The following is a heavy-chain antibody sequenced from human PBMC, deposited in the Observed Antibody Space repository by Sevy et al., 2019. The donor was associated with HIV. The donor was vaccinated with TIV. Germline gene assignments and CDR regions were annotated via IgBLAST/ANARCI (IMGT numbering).Heavy chain of an antibody. CDR1: GYTLTELS. V-gene: IGHV1-24*01. CDR2: FDPEDGGT. CDR3: ASGRWSGYGK. J-gene: IGHJ4*02. Sequence: ASVRVSCKVSGYTLTELSMHWVRQAPGKGLEWMGGFDPEDGGTIYAQKFQGRVTMTEDTSSDTAYMELRSLRSEDKAVYYCASGRWSGYGKWGQGTLVTVSS. D-gene: IGHD3-3*01.